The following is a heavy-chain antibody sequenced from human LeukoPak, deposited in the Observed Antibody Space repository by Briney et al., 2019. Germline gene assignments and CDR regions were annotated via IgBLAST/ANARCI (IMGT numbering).Heavy chain of an antibody. J-gene: IGHJ6*02. V-gene: IGHV1-46*01. CDR1: GYTFTSYY. D-gene: IGHD6-13*01. Sequence: ASVKVSCKASGYTFTSYYMHWVRQAPGQGLEWMGIINPSGGSTSYAQKFQGRVTMTRDTSTSTVYMELSSLRSEDTAVYYCARDPKGGAAAPDYYYDMDVWGQGTTVTVSS. CDR3: ARDPKGGAAAPDYYYDMDV. CDR2: INPSGGST.